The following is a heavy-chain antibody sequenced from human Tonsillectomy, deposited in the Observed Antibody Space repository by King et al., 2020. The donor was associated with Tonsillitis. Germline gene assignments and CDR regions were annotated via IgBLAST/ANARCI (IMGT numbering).Heavy chain of an antibody. V-gene: IGHV3-66*01. Sequence: VQLVESGGGLVQPGGSLRLSCAASGFTVSSNYMSWVRQAPGKGLEWVSVIYSGGSTYYADSVKGRFTISRDNSKNTLYLQMNSLRAEDTAVYYCARGGGYSGYDYYYGMDVWGQGTTVTVSS. J-gene: IGHJ6*02. CDR1: GFTVSSNY. D-gene: IGHD5-12*01. CDR3: ARGGGYSGYDYYYGMDV. CDR2: IYSGGST.